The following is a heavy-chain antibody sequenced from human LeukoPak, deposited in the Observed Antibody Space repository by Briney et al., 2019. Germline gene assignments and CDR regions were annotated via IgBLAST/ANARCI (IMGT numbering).Heavy chain of an antibody. CDR1: GFTFISFA. V-gene: IGHV3-23*01. Sequence: GGSLRLSCAASGFTFISFAMSGVRQAPGKGLEWVSGISGSGGNTYYADSVKGRFSISRDNSKNTLYLQMNSLRAEDTAVYYCAKASGYSSSTGYYWGQGTLVTVSS. CDR2: ISGSGGNT. J-gene: IGHJ4*02. CDR3: AKASGYSSSTGYY. D-gene: IGHD6-13*01.